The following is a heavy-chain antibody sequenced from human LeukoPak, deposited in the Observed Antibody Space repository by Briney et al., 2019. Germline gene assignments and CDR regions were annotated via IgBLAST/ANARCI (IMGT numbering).Heavy chain of an antibody. Sequence: ASVKVSCKASGYTFTSYGISWVRQAPGQGLEWMGWISAYNGNTNYAQKLQGRVTMATDTSTSTAYMELRSLRSDDTAVYYCARDTPPWGIAAAGPPDYWGQGTLVTVSS. J-gene: IGHJ4*02. V-gene: IGHV1-18*01. CDR2: ISAYNGNT. CDR1: GYTFTSYG. D-gene: IGHD6-13*01. CDR3: ARDTPPWGIAAAGPPDY.